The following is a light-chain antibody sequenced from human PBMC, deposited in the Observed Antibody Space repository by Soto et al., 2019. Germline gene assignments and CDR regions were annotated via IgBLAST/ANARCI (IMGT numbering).Light chain of an antibody. V-gene: IGKV3-20*01. CDR1: QSVDSNF. CDR2: GSS. J-gene: IGKJ2*01. CDR3: QQYGRSPLLYT. Sequence: EIVLTQSPGNLSLSPGERATLFCRTSQSVDSNFLAWYQQKPGQAPRLLVYGSSTRAAGVPDRFSGSGSGTDFTLTISRLEPEDFAVYYCQQYGRSPLLYTFGQGTKLGVK.